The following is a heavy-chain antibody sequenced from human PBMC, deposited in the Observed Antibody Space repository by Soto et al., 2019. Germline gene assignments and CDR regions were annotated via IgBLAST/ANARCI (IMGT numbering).Heavy chain of an antibody. V-gene: IGHV4-39*01. CDR1: GGSISSSSYY. Sequence: QLQLQESGPGLVKPSETLSLTCTVSGGSISSSSYYWGWIRQPPGKGLEWIGSIYYSGSTYYNPSLKSRVTLSVDTSKNQFSLKLSSVTAADTAVYYCARCLTVIFWSGYYTQNWFDPWGQGTLVTVSS. D-gene: IGHD3-3*01. CDR3: ARCLTVIFWSGYYTQNWFDP. J-gene: IGHJ5*02. CDR2: IYYSGST.